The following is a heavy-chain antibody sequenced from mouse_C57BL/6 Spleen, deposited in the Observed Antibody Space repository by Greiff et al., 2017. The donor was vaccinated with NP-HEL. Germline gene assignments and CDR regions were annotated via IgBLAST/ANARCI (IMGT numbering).Heavy chain of an antibody. J-gene: IGHJ3*01. D-gene: IGHD1-1*01. V-gene: IGHV5-12*01. CDR3: ARGSSYFAY. Sequence: EVQVVESGGGLVQPGGSLKLSCAASGFTFSDYYMYWVRQTPEKRLEWVAYISNGGGSTYYPDTVKGRFTISRDNAKNTLYLQMSRLKSEDTAMYYCARGSSYFAYWGQGTLVTVSA. CDR2: ISNGGGST. CDR1: GFTFSDYY.